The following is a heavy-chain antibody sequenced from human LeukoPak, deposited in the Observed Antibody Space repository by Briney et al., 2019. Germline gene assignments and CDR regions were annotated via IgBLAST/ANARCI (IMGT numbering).Heavy chain of an antibody. CDR2: INHSGST. CDR1: GGSFSGYY. CDR3: ARGGGGATGY. V-gene: IGHV4-34*01. J-gene: IGHJ4*02. D-gene: IGHD3-9*01. Sequence: SETLSLTCAVYGGSFSGYYWSWIRQPPGKGLEWIGEINHSGSTNYNPSLKSRVTISVDTSKNQFSLKLSSVTAADTAVYYCARGGGGATGYWGQGTLVTVSS.